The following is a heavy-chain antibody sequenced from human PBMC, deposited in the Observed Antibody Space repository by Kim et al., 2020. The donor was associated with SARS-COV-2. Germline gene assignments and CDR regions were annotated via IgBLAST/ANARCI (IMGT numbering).Heavy chain of an antibody. D-gene: IGHD1-7*01. CDR1: GFTVSSNY. CDR3: GTDGTGTTGGFDY. Sequence: GGSLRLSCAASGFTVSSNYMSWVRQAPGKGLEWVSVIYSGGSTYYADSVKGRFTISRDNSKNTLYLQMNSLRAEDTAVYYCGTDGTGTTGGFDYWGQGTLVTVSS. CDR2: IYSGGST. J-gene: IGHJ4*02. V-gene: IGHV3-66*01.